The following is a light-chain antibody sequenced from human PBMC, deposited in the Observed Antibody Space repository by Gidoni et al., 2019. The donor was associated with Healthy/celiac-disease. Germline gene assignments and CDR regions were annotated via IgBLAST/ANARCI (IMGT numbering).Light chain of an antibody. V-gene: IGKV1-5*03. Sequence: DIQIPPSPSTLSASVVDRVTITCRASQSISSWLAWYQQKPGKAPKLLIYKASSLESGVPSRFSGSGSGTEFTLTISSLQPDDFATYYCQQYNSYSPWTFGQGTKVEIK. CDR1: QSISSW. CDR2: KAS. J-gene: IGKJ1*01. CDR3: QQYNSYSPWT.